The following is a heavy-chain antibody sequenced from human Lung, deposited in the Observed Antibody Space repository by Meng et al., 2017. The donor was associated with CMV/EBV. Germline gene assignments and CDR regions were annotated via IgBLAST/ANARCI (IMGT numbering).Heavy chain of an antibody. CDR2: IENDGSSK. V-gene: IGHV3-30*02. CDR1: GFTFSRYG. D-gene: IGHD1-26*01. J-gene: IGHJ3*02. Sequence: GGSLRLXCAASGFTFSRYGMDWVRQGPGKGLEWVTFIENDGSSKCYADSVKGRFTISRDNFKNTVHLQINSLRAEDTALYYCVKFFRWDQPDDAFDIWGHGTMVTVSS. CDR3: VKFFRWDQPDDAFDI.